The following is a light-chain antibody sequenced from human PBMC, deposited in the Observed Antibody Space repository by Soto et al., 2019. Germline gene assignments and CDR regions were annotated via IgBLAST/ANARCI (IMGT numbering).Light chain of an antibody. Sequence: IVLTQSPATLSLSPGERATLSCRASQSVGTYLAWYQQKPGQAPRLLIYDASNRSTGIPARFSGSGSGTDFTLPISSLESDDFAVYYCQQRGSFGGGTKVDI. CDR3: QQRGS. J-gene: IGKJ4*01. V-gene: IGKV3-11*01. CDR1: QSVGTY. CDR2: DAS.